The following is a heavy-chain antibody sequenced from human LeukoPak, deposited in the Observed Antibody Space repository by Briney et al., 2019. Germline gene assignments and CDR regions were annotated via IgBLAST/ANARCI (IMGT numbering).Heavy chain of an antibody. Sequence: GGSVRLSCVGSGFMFSRYGLIWVRQAPGKGLEWVSGIYGNGETTYYGDSVKGRFTISRDNSKSTLYLQMNSLRVEDTAEYFCGRDPNGDYVGAFEFWGQGTKVAVSS. D-gene: IGHD3-16*01. CDR3: GRDPNGDYVGAFEF. J-gene: IGHJ3*01. CDR2: IYGNGETT. V-gene: IGHV3-23*01. CDR1: GFMFSRYG.